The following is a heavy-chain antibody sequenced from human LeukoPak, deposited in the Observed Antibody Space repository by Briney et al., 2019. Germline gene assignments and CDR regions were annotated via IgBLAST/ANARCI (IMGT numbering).Heavy chain of an antibody. V-gene: IGHV1-69*06. CDR3: ARDRGYSGYDRQFDY. CDR1: GGTFSSYA. J-gene: IGHJ4*02. Sequence: SVKVSCKASGGTFSSYAISWVRQAPGQGLEWKGGIIPIFGTANYAQKFQGRVTITADKSTSTAYMELSSLRSEDTAVYYCARDRGYSGYDRQFDYWGQGTLVTVSS. D-gene: IGHD5-12*01. CDR2: IIPIFGTA.